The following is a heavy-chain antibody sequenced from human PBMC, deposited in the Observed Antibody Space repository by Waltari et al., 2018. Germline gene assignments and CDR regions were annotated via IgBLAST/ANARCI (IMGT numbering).Heavy chain of an antibody. CDR2: IYHSGST. CDR1: GYSISRGHY. Sequence: QVRLQESGPGLVKPSETLSIVCTVSGYSISRGHYWGWIRQPPGKGLEWLGSIYHSGSTYFNPSLMSRVTMSVDTSKNQFSLKLSSVTAADTAIYFCASDSGFDAYDSWGQGTLVTVSS. J-gene: IGHJ5*01. V-gene: IGHV4-38-2*02. CDR3: ASDSGFDAYDS. D-gene: IGHD1-26*01.